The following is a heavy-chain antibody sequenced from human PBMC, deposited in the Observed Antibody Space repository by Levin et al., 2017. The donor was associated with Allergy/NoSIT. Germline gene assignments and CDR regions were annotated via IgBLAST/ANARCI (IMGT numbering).Heavy chain of an antibody. Sequence: PGGSLRLSCAASGFTFTDYAMTWVRQAPGKGLEWVSAIVPIGGVTYYADSIKGRFTISRDNSKSTLYLQMNSLRAEDTAVYYCAKSFGVYNSATSGFHFYDFWGQGTLVSVSS. CDR1: GFTFTDYA. CDR3: AKSFGVYNSATSGFHFYDF. J-gene: IGHJ4*02. D-gene: IGHD2-15*01. CDR2: IVPIGGVT. V-gene: IGHV3-23*01.